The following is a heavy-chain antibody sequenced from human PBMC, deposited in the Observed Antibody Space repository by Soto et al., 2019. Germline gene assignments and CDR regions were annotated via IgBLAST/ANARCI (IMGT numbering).Heavy chain of an antibody. J-gene: IGHJ4*02. CDR3: AHRVLRTVFGLVTTTAIYFDF. V-gene: IGHV2-5*02. Sequence: QITLNESGPTQVKPRQTLTLTCTFSGFSLTTSGVGVGWIRQSPGKAPEWIALIYWDDDKRYSPSLKSRLTITKDTPKNRVVLTMADLDPADTATYYCAHRVLRTVFGLVTTTAIYFDFWGQGTPVAVSS. CDR2: IYWDDDK. D-gene: IGHD3-3*01. CDR1: GFSLTTSGVG.